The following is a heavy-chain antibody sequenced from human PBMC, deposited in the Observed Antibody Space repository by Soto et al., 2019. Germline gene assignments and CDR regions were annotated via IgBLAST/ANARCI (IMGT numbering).Heavy chain of an antibody. CDR1: GFSFSSYA. CDR2: ISYDGSNK. D-gene: IGHD4-17*01. V-gene: IGHV3-30*18. J-gene: IGHJ6*02. CDR3: ANTPGDHTTVTRKYYYYCMDA. Sequence: GSLRVSCAASGFSFSSYAMDWVRQAPGKGLEVVAVISYDGSNKYYADSVKGRFTISRDNSKNTLYPQMNSLRAEDTAVYYCANTPGDHTTVTRKYYYYCMDAWGQGTTVPVSS.